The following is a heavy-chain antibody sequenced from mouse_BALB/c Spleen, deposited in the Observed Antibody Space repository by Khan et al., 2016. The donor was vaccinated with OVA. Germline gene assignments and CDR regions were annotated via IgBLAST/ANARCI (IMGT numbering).Heavy chain of an antibody. Sequence: VKLVESGAELARPGASVKMSCKASGYTFTSYTIHWLKLRPGQGLEWIGYINPSNGYTNYNQKFKDKATLTADKSSTTAYMELSSLTADEAALYNCVRDGAYHRNDGWFAYWGQGTLVTVSA. J-gene: IGHJ3*01. CDR3: VRDGAYHRNDGWFAY. CDR1: GYTFTSYT. CDR2: INPSNGYT. D-gene: IGHD2-14*01. V-gene: IGHV1-4*01.